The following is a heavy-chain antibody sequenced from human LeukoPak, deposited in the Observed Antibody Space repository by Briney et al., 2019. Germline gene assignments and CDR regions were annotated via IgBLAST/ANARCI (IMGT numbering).Heavy chain of an antibody. D-gene: IGHD5-18*01. V-gene: IGHV3-48*03. CDR3: ASSRIMDTAMGGAFDI. Sequence: GGSLRLSCAASGFTFSSYEMNWARQAPGKGLEWVSYISSSGSTIYYADSVKGRFTISRDNAKNSLYLQMNSLRAEDTAVYYCASSRIMDTAMGGAFDIWGQGTMVTVSS. J-gene: IGHJ3*02. CDR1: GFTFSSYE. CDR2: ISSSGSTI.